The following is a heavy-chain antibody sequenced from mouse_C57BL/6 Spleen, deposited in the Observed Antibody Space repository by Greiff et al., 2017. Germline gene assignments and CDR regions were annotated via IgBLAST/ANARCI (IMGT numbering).Heavy chain of an antibody. CDR2: IDPSDSYT. CDR3: ARFITTVVGAMDY. CDR1: GYTFTSYW. D-gene: IGHD1-1*01. V-gene: IGHV1-59*01. J-gene: IGHJ4*01. Sequence: VQLQQPGAELVRPGTSVKLSCKASGYTFTSYWMHWVKQRPGQGLEWIGVIDPSDSYTNYNQKFKGKATLTVDTSSSTAYMQLSSLTSEDSAVYYCARFITTVVGAMDYWGQGTSVTVSS.